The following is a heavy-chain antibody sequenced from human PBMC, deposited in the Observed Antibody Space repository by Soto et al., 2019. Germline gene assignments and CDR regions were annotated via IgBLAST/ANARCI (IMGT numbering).Heavy chain of an antibody. CDR1: GFTFSNYA. Sequence: QVQLVESGGGVVQPGRSLRLSCAASGFTFSNYAVHWVRQAPSKGLEWVAVISYDGGNKYYADSVKGRFTISRDNSNDTLYLQMNSLRAEDTAVYYCARDRGWELGPGDYWGQGTLVTVSS. J-gene: IGHJ4*02. CDR2: ISYDGGNK. CDR3: ARDRGWELGPGDY. D-gene: IGHD1-26*01. V-gene: IGHV3-30-3*01.